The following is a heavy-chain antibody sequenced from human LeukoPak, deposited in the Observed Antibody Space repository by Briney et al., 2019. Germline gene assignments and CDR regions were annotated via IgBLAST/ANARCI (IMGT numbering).Heavy chain of an antibody. Sequence: LSLTCTVSGGSISSGDYYWSWIRQAPGKGLEWLSYIDKSSSTIHYADSVKGRFTISRDNARDSLYLQMNSLRDDDTAVYYCARDPLGYASGPGPWGQGTLVTVSS. J-gene: IGHJ5*02. CDR3: ARDPLGYASGPGP. D-gene: IGHD3-10*01. CDR2: IDKSSSTI. V-gene: IGHV3-11*04. CDR1: GGSISSGDYY.